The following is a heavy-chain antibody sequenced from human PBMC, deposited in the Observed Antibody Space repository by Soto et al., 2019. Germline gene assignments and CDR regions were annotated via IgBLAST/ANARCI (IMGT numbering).Heavy chain of an antibody. D-gene: IGHD2-15*01. J-gene: IGHJ4*02. CDR3: ARWGYSGSYYFDY. V-gene: IGHV4-4*02. CDR1: GDSISSTNW. Sequence: QVQLQESGPGLVAPSGTLSLTCAVSGDSISSTNWWSWVRQPPGKGLEWIGEIYYTGGTNYNPSLKSRVTISVDKSKNQFSLKLTSVTAADTAAYYCARWGYSGSYYFDYWGRGTLVTVSS. CDR2: IYYTGGT.